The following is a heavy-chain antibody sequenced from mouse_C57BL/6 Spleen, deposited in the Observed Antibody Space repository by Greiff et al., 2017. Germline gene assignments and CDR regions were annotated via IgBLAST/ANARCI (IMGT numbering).Heavy chain of an antibody. Sequence: EVKLVESGGGLVKPGGSLKLSCAASGFTFSSYAMSWVRQTPETRLEWVATISDGGSYTYYPDNVKGRFTISRDNAKNNLYLQMSHLKSEDTAMYYCARTGYGSSYDYWGQGTTLTVSS. CDR3: ARTGYGSSYDY. D-gene: IGHD1-1*01. V-gene: IGHV5-4*03. CDR1: GFTFSSYA. J-gene: IGHJ2*01. CDR2: ISDGGSYT.